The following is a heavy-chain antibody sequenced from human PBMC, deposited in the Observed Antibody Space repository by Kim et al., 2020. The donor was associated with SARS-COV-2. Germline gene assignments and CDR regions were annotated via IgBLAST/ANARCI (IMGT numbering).Heavy chain of an antibody. J-gene: IGHJ2*01. CDR3: ARKVFRLELLVWYFDL. D-gene: IGHD1-7*01. CDR2: IKQDGSEK. V-gene: IGHV3-7*03. Sequence: GGSLRLSCAASGFTFSSYWMSWVRQAPGKGLEWVANIKQDGSEKYYVDSVKGRFTISRDNAKNSLYLQMNSLRAEDTAVYYCARKVFRLELLVWYFDLWGRGTLVTVSS. CDR1: GFTFSSYW.